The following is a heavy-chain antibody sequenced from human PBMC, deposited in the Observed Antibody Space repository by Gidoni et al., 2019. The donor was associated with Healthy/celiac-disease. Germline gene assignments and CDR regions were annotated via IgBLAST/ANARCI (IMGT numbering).Heavy chain of an antibody. Sequence: EVQLLESGGGLVQPGGSLRLSCAASGFTFSRYAMSWVRQAPGKGLEWVSSISGSGHSTYQADSVKGRFTISRDNSKNTLYLQMNSLRAEDTAVYYCAKAASEHYYDSSGYYNYWGQGTLVTVSS. CDR2: ISGSGHST. CDR1: GFTFSRYA. J-gene: IGHJ4*02. D-gene: IGHD3-22*01. V-gene: IGHV3-23*01. CDR3: AKAASEHYYDSSGYYNY.